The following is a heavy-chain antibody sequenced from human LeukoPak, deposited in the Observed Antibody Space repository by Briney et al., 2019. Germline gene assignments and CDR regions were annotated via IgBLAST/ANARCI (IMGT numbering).Heavy chain of an antibody. D-gene: IGHD4-11*01. CDR3: AREGGGYSNFQFDY. CDR1: GYTFTSYA. Sequence: GASVNVSCKASGYTFTSYAMHWVRQAPGQRLEWMGWINAGNGNTKYSQKFQGRVTITRDTSASTAYMELSSLRSEDTAVYYCAREGGGYSNFQFDYWGQGTLVTVSS. V-gene: IGHV1-3*01. CDR2: INAGNGNT. J-gene: IGHJ4*02.